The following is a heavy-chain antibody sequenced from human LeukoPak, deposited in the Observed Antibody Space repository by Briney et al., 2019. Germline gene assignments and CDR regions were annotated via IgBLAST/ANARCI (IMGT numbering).Heavy chain of an antibody. CDR1: GGSISSGGYY. D-gene: IGHD2-21*02. Sequence: PSETLSLTCTVSGGSISSGGYYWSWIRQPPGKGLEWIGYIYHSGSTYYNPSLKSRVTISVDRSKNQFFLMMSSVTPADTAVYYCARGTKSSRVTVLTSFWFFDLWGRGTLVTVSS. J-gene: IGHJ2*01. CDR2: IYHSGST. V-gene: IGHV4-30-2*01. CDR3: ARGTKSSRVTVLTSFWFFDL.